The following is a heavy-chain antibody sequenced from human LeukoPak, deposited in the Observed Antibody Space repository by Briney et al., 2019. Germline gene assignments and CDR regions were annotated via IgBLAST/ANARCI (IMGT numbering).Heavy chain of an antibody. CDR3: ARVSRSIVVVPAAIYHWFDP. D-gene: IGHD2-2*01. V-gene: IGHV1-69*04. J-gene: IGHJ5*02. CDR2: IIPILGIA. Sequence: SVKVSCKASGGTFSSYAISWVRQAPGQGLEWMGRIIPILGIANYAQKFQGRVTITADKSTSTAYMELSSLRSEDTAVYYCARVSRSIVVVPAAIYHWFDPWGQGTLVTVSS. CDR1: GGTFSSYA.